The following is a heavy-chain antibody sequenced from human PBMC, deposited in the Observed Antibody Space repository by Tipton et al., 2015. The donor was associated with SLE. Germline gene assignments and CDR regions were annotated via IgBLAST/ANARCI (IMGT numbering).Heavy chain of an antibody. D-gene: IGHD4-17*01. CDR1: GGSISSGGYY. J-gene: IGHJ6*02. CDR2: IYTSGST. V-gene: IGHV4-61*02. Sequence: TLSLTCTVSGGSISSGGYYWSWIRQPAGKGLEWIGRIYTSGSTNYNPSLKSRVTISVDTSKNQFSLKLSSVTAADTAVYYCARDTGSDGYYYGMDVWGQGTTVTVSS. CDR3: ARDTGSDGYYYGMDV.